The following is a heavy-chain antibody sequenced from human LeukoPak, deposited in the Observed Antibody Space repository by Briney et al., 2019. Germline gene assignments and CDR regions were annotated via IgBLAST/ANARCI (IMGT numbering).Heavy chain of an antibody. V-gene: IGHV5-51*01. J-gene: IGHJ4*02. Sequence: GQSLKISCTGSGYTFASYWIGWVRQMPGKGLEWMGINYPGDSDTRYSPSFRGQVTISADKSISTAYLQWNSLKASDSAMYYCARKVAGGCVDYWGQGTLVTVSS. CDR1: GYTFASYW. CDR3: ARKVAGGCVDY. CDR2: NYPGDSDT. D-gene: IGHD6-19*01.